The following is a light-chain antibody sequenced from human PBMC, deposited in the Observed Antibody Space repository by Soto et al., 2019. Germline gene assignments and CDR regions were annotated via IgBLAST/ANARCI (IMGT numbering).Light chain of an antibody. CDR1: QGISTY. J-gene: IGKJ5*01. Sequence: DIPLTQSPSFLSASVGDRVTITCRASQGISTYLAWFQQKPGKAPNLLIYSASTLQSGVPSRFSGSGSGTEFTLTINSLQPEDFATYYCQQLNSYPITFGQGTRLEIK. CDR3: QQLNSYPIT. V-gene: IGKV1-9*01. CDR2: SAS.